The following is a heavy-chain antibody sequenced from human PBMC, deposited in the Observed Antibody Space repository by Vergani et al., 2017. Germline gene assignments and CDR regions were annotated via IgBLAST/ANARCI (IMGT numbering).Heavy chain of an antibody. CDR1: GYSFNNYA. CDR3: AGGKRGRLAVGATDS. Sequence: QEQLVQSGSELKKPGASVKVFRKPSGYSFNNYAIHWVRQAPGQGLEWMGWINPTTGNPTYARASTGRFVFSLGTSISTAYLQIGSLKAEDTAVYFCAGGKRGRLAVGATDSWGQGTLLTVSS. J-gene: IGHJ4*02. CDR2: INPTTGNP. V-gene: IGHV7-4-1*01. D-gene: IGHD6-19*01.